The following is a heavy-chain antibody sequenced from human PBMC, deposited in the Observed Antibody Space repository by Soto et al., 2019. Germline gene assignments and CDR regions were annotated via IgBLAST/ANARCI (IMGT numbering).Heavy chain of an antibody. CDR3: AKDHRWLRHFDY. CDR2: ISYDGSNK. Sequence: PGGSLRLSCAASGFTFSSYGMHWVRQAPGKGLEWVEVISYDGSNKYYADSVKGRFTISRDNSKNTLYLQMNSLRAEDTAVYYCAKDHRWLRHFDYWGQGTLVTVSS. V-gene: IGHV3-30*18. CDR1: GFTFSSYG. D-gene: IGHD5-12*01. J-gene: IGHJ4*02.